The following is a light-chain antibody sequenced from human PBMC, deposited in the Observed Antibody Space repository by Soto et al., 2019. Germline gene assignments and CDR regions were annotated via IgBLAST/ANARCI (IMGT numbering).Light chain of an antibody. CDR1: QNINVW. CDR2: KAS. CDR3: QQYSNYQYA. Sequence: DIQMTQSPSTLSASVGDRVTITCRASQNINVWLAWYQQKPGRAPKLLMYKASSLELGVPPRFSGSGSGTEFSLTISSLQPDDFATYYCQQYSNYQYAFGQGTKLEIK. J-gene: IGKJ2*01. V-gene: IGKV1-5*03.